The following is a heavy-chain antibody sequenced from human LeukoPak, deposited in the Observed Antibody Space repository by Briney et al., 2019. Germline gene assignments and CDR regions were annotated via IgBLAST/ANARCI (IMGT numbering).Heavy chain of an antibody. D-gene: IGHD2-15*01. V-gene: IGHV1-69*04. J-gene: IGHJ4*02. CDR3: APSVRSGGSYYFDY. Sequence: SVKVSCKASGGTFSSYAISWVRQAPGQGLEWMGRIIPILGIANYAQKFQGRVTITADKSTSTAYMELSSLRSEDTAVYYCAPSVRSGGSYYFDYWGQGTLVTVSS. CDR2: IIPILGIA. CDR1: GGTFSSYA.